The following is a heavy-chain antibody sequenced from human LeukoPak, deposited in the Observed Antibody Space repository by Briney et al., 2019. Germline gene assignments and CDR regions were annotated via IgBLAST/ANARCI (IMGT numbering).Heavy chain of an antibody. J-gene: IGHJ5*02. CDR2: ISYDGSNK. Sequence: GGSLRLSCAASGFTFSGYPIHWVRQAPGKGLEWVAVISYDGSNKYYADSVKGRFTISRDNAKNSLYLQMNSLRAEDTAVYYCARDFRAAFDPWGQGTLVTVSS. V-gene: IGHV3-30-3*01. CDR3: ARDFRAAFDP. D-gene: IGHD3-10*01. CDR1: GFTFSGYP.